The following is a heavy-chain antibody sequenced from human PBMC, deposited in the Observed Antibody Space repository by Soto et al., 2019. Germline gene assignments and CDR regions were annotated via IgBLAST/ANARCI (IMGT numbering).Heavy chain of an antibody. Sequence: QVQLVESGGGVVQLGTSLRLSCAASGFAFSYHGIHWVRQAPGKGLERVAVTWSGGRGEYYADSVRGRFTISRGNSKTTVYLQMNSLRVEDTAVYYCAKDDDTSSHYSLLDFRGQGTLVTVSS. CDR1: GFAFSYHG. CDR3: AKDDDTSSHYSLLDF. D-gene: IGHD3-22*01. V-gene: IGHV3-33*06. CDR2: TWSGGRGE. J-gene: IGHJ4*02.